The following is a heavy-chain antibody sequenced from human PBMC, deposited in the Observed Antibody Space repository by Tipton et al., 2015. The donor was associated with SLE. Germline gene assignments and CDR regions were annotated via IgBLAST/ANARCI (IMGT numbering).Heavy chain of an antibody. Sequence: TLSLTCTVSGGPISSPVYYWGWIRQSPGKRLEWIGSVDYSGSTYFNPSLKSRVTMSVDTSKNQFSLRLSSVTAADTAVYYCARGAPLGFDYWGQGTLVTVSS. V-gene: IGHV4-39*07. J-gene: IGHJ4*02. CDR2: VDYSGST. CDR1: GGPISSPVYY. CDR3: ARGAPLGFDY.